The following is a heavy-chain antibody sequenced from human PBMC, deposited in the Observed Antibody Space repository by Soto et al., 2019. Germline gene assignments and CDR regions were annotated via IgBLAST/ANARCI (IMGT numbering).Heavy chain of an antibody. CDR1: GYRFTNYW. J-gene: IGHJ6*04. CDR3: ARHGDYGDSSMDV. CDR2: IYPGDSDT. V-gene: IGHV5-51*01. Sequence: GESLKISCKGSGYRFTNYWIGWVRQMPGKGLEWMGIIYPGDSDTRYSPSFQGQVTISADKSISTAYLQWSSLKASDTAMYYWARHGDYGDSSMDVWGKGTTVTVSS. D-gene: IGHD4-17*01.